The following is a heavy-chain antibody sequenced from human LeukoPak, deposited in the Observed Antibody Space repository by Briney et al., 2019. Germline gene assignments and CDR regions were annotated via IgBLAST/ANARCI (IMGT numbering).Heavy chain of an antibody. CDR2: ISYDGSNK. CDR1: GFTFSSCA. CDR3: AREPVVPAANYYYYYGMDV. D-gene: IGHD2-2*01. J-gene: IGHJ6*02. Sequence: GGSLRLSCAASGFTFSSCAMHWVRQAPGKGLEWVAVISYDGSNKYYADSVKGRFTISRDNSKNTLYLQMNSLRAEDTAVYYCAREPVVPAANYYYYYGMDVWGQGTTVTVSS. V-gene: IGHV3-30-3*01.